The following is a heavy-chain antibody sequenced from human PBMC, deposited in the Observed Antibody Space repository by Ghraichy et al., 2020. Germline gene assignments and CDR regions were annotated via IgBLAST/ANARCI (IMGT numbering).Heavy chain of an antibody. CDR3: ARITVDTAMCP. V-gene: IGHV3-74*01. CDR2: INSDGSST. Sequence: GESLNISCAASGFTFSSYWMHWVRQAPGKGLVWVSRINSDGSSTSYADSVKGRFTISRDNAKNTLYLQMNSLRAEDTAVYYCARITVDTAMCPWGQGTLVTVSS. J-gene: IGHJ5*02. D-gene: IGHD5-18*01. CDR1: GFTFSSYW.